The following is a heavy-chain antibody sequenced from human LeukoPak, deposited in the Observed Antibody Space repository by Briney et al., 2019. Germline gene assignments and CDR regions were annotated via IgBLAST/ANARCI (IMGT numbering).Heavy chain of an antibody. J-gene: IGHJ4*02. D-gene: IGHD3-3*01. CDR2: IYHSGST. V-gene: IGHV4-30-2*01. CDR1: GGSISSGGYY. CDR3: ARIGTWNFNY. Sequence: PSETLSLTCTVSGGSISSGGYYWSWIRQPPGKGLEWIGYIYHSGSTYYNPSLKSRVTISVDRSKNQFSLKLSSVTAADTAVYYCARIGTWNFNYWGQGTLVTVSS.